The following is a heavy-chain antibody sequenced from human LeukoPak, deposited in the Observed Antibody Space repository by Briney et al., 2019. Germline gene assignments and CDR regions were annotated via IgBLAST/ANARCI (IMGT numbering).Heavy chain of an antibody. Sequence: GGSLRLSCAASGFTFSDYYMSWIRQAPGKGLEWVSYISSSGSTIYYADSVKGRFTISRDNAKNSLYLQMNSLRAEDTAVYYCARVPISSSLGYYGMDVWGQGTTVTVSS. CDR2: ISSSGSTI. CDR1: GFTFSDYY. J-gene: IGHJ6*02. CDR3: ARVPISSSLGYYGMDV. D-gene: IGHD6-13*01. V-gene: IGHV3-11*01.